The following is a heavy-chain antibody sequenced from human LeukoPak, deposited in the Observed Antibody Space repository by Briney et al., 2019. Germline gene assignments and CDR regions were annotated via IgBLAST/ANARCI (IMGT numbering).Heavy chain of an antibody. D-gene: IGHD3-10*01. J-gene: IGHJ4*02. CDR2: IWYDGSNK. Sequence: GGSLRLSCAASGFTFSSYGMHWVRQAPGKGLEWVAVIWYDGSNKYYADSVKGRFTISRDNSKNTLYLQMNSLRAEDTAVYYCARDYYYGSGSYYVGYWGQGTLVTVSS. CDR1: GFTFSSYG. CDR3: ARDYYYGSGSYYVGY. V-gene: IGHV3-33*01.